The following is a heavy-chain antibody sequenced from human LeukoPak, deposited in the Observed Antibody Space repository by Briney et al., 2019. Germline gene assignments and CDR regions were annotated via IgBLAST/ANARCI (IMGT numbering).Heavy chain of an antibody. CDR1: GFTFSSHW. J-gene: IGHJ4*02. CDR2: INRDGSAT. CDR3: ARDRVDGSGSSEY. V-gene: IGHV3-74*01. Sequence: GGSLRLSCTAYGFTFSSHWMHWIRQVPGKGLVWVSRINRDGSATYHADSVKGRFTIPRDNAKNTLYLQMNSLIGEDTAVYYCARDRVDGSGSSEYWGQGTLVTVSS. D-gene: IGHD3-10*01.